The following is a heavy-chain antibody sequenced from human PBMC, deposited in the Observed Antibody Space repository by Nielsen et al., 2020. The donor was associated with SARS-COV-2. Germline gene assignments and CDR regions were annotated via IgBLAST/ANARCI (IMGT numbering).Heavy chain of an antibody. CDR2: ISWNSGSI. V-gene: IGHV3-9*01. J-gene: IGHJ6*02. Sequence: GGSLRLSCAASGFTFDDYAMHWVRQAPGKGLEWVSGISWNSGSIGYADSVKGRFTISRDNAKNSLYLQMNSLRAEDTALYYCAKDGDYGSGSYFGMDVWGQGTTVTVSS. CDR1: GFTFDDYA. CDR3: AKDGDYGSGSYFGMDV. D-gene: IGHD3-10*01.